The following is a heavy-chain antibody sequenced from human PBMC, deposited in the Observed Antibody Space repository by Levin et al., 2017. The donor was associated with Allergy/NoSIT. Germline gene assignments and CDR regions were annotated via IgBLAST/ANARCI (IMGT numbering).Heavy chain of an antibody. J-gene: IGHJ4*02. CDR1: GFTFSSYS. Sequence: ASVKVSCAASGFTFSSYSMNWVRQAPGKGLEWVSSISSGSSYIYYADSVKGRFTISRDNAKNSLYLQMNSLRAEDTAVYYCAREVSLVVVPAALIYWGQGTLVTVSS. CDR2: ISSGSSYI. D-gene: IGHD2-2*01. V-gene: IGHV3-21*01. CDR3: AREVSLVVVPAALIY.